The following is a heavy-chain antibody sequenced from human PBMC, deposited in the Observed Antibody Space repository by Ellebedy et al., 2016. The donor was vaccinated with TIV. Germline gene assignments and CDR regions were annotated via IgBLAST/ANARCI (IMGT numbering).Heavy chain of an antibody. CDR2: ISSSSSTI. D-gene: IGHD3-22*01. V-gene: IGHV3-48*01. J-gene: IGHJ4*02. CDR1: GFTFSSYS. CDR3: ARGPPISMIVVLPFDY. Sequence: PGGSLRLSCAASGFTFSSYSMNWVRQAPGKGLEWVSYISSSSSTIYNADSVKGRFTISRDNAKNSLYLQMNSLRAEDTAVYYCARGPPISMIVVLPFDYWGQGTLVTVSS.